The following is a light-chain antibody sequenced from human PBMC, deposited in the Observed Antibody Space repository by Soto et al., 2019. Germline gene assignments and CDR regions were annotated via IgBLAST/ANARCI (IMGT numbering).Light chain of an antibody. V-gene: IGKV3-20*01. CDR1: QSVSNNY. CDR3: QHYGSSGT. J-gene: IGKJ1*01. CDR2: GVS. Sequence: ELVMTQSPAILGVSPGERPTLSWRASQSVSNNYLAWYQQKPGQAPRLLIYGVSNRATGIPDRFSGSGSGTDFTLTISRLETEDFAVYYCQHYGSSGTFGQRTKVDIK.